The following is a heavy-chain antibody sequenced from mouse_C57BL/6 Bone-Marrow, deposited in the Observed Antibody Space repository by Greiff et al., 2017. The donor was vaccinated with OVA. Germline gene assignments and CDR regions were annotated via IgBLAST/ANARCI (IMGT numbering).Heavy chain of an antibody. Sequence: VQLQQSGPELVKPGASVKISCKASGYSFTSYYIHWVKQRPGQGLEWIGWIYPGSGNTKYNEKFKGKATLTADTSSSTAYMQLSSLTSEDSAVYYCALAPDYYGSSYHQNYYAMDYWGQGTSVTVSS. V-gene: IGHV1-66*01. CDR1: GYSFTSYY. CDR3: ALAPDYYGSSYHQNYYAMDY. D-gene: IGHD1-1*01. J-gene: IGHJ4*01. CDR2: IYPGSGNT.